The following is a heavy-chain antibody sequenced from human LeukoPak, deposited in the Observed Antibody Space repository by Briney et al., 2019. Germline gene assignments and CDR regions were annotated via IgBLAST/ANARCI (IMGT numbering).Heavy chain of an antibody. V-gene: IGHV3-30*18. CDR2: ASRDGVSQ. CDR1: GFTFETHD. J-gene: IGHJ4*02. CDR3: AKEQSSGWYRTADY. Sequence: GGSLRLSCAASGFTFETHDMHWVRRAPGKGLEWVGVASRDGVSQNYGDSVEGRFTISRDQSDNTLFLQMNSLRPEDMAIYYCAKEQSSGWYRTADYWGQGTLVTVSS. D-gene: IGHD6-19*01.